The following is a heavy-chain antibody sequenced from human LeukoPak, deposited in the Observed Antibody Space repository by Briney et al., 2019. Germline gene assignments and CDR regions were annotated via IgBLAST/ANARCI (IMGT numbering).Heavy chain of an antibody. J-gene: IGHJ4*02. CDR1: GGSISSYY. V-gene: IGHV4-4*07. D-gene: IGHD3-22*01. CDR2: IYTSGST. CDR3: ARVIRYYDSSGYYALYFDY. Sequence: SETLSLTCTVSGGSISSYYWSWIRQPAGKGLEWIGRIYTSGSTNYNPSLKSRVTMSVDTSKNQFSLKLSSVTAADTAVYYCARVIRYYDSSGYYALYFDYWGKGTLVTASS.